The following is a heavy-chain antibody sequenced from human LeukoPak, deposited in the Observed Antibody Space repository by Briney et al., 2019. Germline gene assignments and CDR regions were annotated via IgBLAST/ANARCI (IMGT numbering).Heavy chain of an antibody. CDR2: ISTYNGTT. Sequence: GSVKVSCKASGYTFTSYGISWVRQAPGQGPEWMGWISTYNGTTNYAQKFEGRVTMSTDTSTSTAYLELRSLGSDDTGVYYCARDHNRDSIVVMAVIDYWGQGTLVT. V-gene: IGHV1-18*01. D-gene: IGHD2-15*01. J-gene: IGHJ4*02. CDR3: ARDHNRDSIVVMAVIDY. CDR1: GYTFTSYG.